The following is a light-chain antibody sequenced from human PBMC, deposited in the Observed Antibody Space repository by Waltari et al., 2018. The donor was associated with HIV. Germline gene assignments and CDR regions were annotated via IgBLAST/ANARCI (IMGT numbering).Light chain of an antibody. Sequence: QAVVTQEPSLTVSPGGTVTLTCASSTGAVTSGNCPYWFQRRPGQAPKTLLYDTSNRHSWTPARFSGSLLGGKAALTLSGAQCEDEADYFCLLSCNGVVVFGGGTSLTVL. CDR2: DTS. CDR3: LLSCNGVVV. CDR1: TGAVTSGNC. V-gene: IGLV7-46*01. J-gene: IGLJ2*01.